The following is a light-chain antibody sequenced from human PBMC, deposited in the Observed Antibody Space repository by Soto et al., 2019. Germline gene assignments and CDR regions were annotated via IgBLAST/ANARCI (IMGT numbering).Light chain of an antibody. CDR3: QQYGSSGT. CDR1: QSLSSSQ. J-gene: IGKJ1*01. Sequence: EIVLTQSPGRLSLSPGERATLSCRASQSLSSSQLAWYQQKPGQAPRLLIHDASSRATGISDRFTGSGSGTDFTLTITTLEPEDFAVYYCQQYGSSGTFGQGTKVDIK. CDR2: DAS. V-gene: IGKV3-20*01.